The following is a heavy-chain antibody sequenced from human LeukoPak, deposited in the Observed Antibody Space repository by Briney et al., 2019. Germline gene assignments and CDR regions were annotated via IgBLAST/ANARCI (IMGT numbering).Heavy chain of an antibody. J-gene: IGHJ4*02. CDR1: GYTFTSYY. Sequence: RASVKVSCKASGYTFTSYYMHSVRQAPGQGLEWMGIINPSGGSTSYAQKFQGRVTMTRDTSTSTVYMELSSLRSEDTAVYYCARDREDAASDYWGQGTLVTVSS. CDR2: INPSGGST. CDR3: ARDREDAASDY. V-gene: IGHV1-46*01. D-gene: IGHD6-25*01.